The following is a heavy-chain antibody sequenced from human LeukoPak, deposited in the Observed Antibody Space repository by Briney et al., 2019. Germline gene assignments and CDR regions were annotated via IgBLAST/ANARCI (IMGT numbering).Heavy chain of an antibody. CDR1: GFTFSGYG. CDR2: TWYDGSNK. CDR3: ARDATDSRSSGNEALDY. J-gene: IGHJ4*02. Sequence: GGSLRLSCAASGFTFSGYGMHLVRQAPGKGLEWLAITWYDGSNKYYADSVKGRFTISRDNSKSTLSLHMTSLRAEDTAVSHCARDATDSRSSGNEALDYWGQGTLVTVSS. D-gene: IGHD6-6*01. V-gene: IGHV3-33*01.